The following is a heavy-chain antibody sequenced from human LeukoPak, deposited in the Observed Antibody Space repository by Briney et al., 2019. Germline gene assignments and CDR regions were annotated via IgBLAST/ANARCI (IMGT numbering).Heavy chain of an antibody. CDR1: GYTFTSYD. D-gene: IGHD6-13*01. J-gene: IGHJ4*02. Sequence: ASVKVSCKASGYTFTSYDINWVRQATGQGLEWMGWMNPNSGNTGYAQKFQGRVTMTRNTSISTAYMELSSLRSEDTAVHYCARGIAAAGTGSYFDYWGQGTLVTVSS. V-gene: IGHV1-8*01. CDR2: MNPNSGNT. CDR3: ARGIAAAGTGSYFDY.